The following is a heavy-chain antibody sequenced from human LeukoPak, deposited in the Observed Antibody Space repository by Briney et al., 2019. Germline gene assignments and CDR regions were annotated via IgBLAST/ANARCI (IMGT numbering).Heavy chain of an antibody. CDR1: GFXFSNYW. CDR2: IKQDGSEK. Sequence: GGSLRLSCAASGFXFSNYWIIWVRQAPGKGLKWVGNIKQDGSEKRYADSVRGRSSISRDNAQTSLYLQMNSLRAEDTAVYYCARASDPWLQLTWGQGTLVTVSS. J-gene: IGHJ5*02. CDR3: ARASDPWLQLT. V-gene: IGHV3-7*05. D-gene: IGHD5-24*01.